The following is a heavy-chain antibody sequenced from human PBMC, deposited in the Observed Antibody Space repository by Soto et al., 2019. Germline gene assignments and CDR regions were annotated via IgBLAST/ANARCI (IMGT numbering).Heavy chain of an antibody. CDR1: GYTFTSYA. D-gene: IGHD3-22*01. V-gene: IGHV1-3*01. CDR2: INAGNGNT. Sequence: ASVKVSCKASGYTFTSYAMHWVRQAPGQRPEWMGWINAGNGNTKYSQKFQGRVTITRGTSASTAYMELSSLRSEDTAVYYCAREEYYYDSSGYYYYYYGMDVWGQGTTVTVSS. CDR3: AREEYYYDSSGYYYYYYGMDV. J-gene: IGHJ6*02.